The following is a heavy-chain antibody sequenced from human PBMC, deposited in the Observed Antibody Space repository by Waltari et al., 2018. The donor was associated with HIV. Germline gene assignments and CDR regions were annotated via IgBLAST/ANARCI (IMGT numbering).Heavy chain of an antibody. D-gene: IGHD3-9*01. CDR1: GFTLSSYW. CDR3: ARDRHYDSLTGSYFDY. Sequence: EVQLVESGGGLVQPGGSLRLSCAASGFTLSSYWMSWVRQAPGKGLEWGANIKQDGSEKYYVDSVKGRFTISRDNAKNSLYLQMNSLRAEDTAVYYCARDRHYDSLTGSYFDYWGQGTLVTVSS. V-gene: IGHV3-7*01. CDR2: IKQDGSEK. J-gene: IGHJ4*02.